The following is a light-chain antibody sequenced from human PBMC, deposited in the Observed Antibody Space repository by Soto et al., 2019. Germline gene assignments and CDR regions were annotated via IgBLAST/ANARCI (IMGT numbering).Light chain of an antibody. Sequence: DIQMTQSPSTLSGSVGDRDTITCRARQTISSWLAWYQQKPGKAPKLLIYKAATLKSGVLSRFSGSGSGREFTLTINCMHPNDFGTYNGYPYNSYSGAFGQGTRLEIK. CDR1: QTISSW. V-gene: IGKV1-5*03. CDR3: YPYNSYSGA. CDR2: KAA. J-gene: IGKJ5*01.